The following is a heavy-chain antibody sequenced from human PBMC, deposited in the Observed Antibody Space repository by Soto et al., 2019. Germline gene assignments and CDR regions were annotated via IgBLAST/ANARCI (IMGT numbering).Heavy chain of an antibody. CDR3: AKDSTSYNGVYDPFDI. J-gene: IGHJ3*02. CDR1: GFIFSTYA. Sequence: EVQLLESGGGLVQPGGSLRLSCEASGFIFSTYAMSWVRQGPGKGLEWVSVIGGEAVSTNCADSVKGRCTVSSDNSKNTVYLQLDSLRDDDTAVYYCAKDSTSYNGVYDPFDIWGRGTMVTVSS. V-gene: IGHV3-23*01. D-gene: IGHD1-1*01. CDR2: IGGEAVST.